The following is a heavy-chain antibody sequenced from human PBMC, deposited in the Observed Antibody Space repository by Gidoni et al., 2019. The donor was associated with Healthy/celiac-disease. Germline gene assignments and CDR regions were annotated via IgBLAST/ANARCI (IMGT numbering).Heavy chain of an antibody. CDR1: GFTFSSYS. J-gene: IGHJ4*02. Sequence: EVQLVESGGGLVKPGGSLRLSCAASGFTFSSYSMIWVRQAPGKGLEWVSSISSSSSYIYYADSVKGRFTISRDNAKNSLYLQMNSLRAEDTAVYYCARGSTVTHGGAYYFDYWGQGTLVTVSS. D-gene: IGHD4-17*01. CDR3: ARGSTVTHGGAYYFDY. CDR2: ISSSSSYI. V-gene: IGHV3-21*01.